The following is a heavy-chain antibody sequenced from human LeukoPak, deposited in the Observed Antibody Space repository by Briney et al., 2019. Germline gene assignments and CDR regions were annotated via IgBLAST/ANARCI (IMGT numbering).Heavy chain of an antibody. D-gene: IGHD1-1*01. V-gene: IGHV3-23*01. CDR2: ISGSGGDR. J-gene: IGHJ3*02. CDR1: GFTFSSYA. CDR3: ARGIAMTTLNALDI. Sequence: GGSLRLSCAGSGFTFSSYAMSWVRQAPGKGLEWVSAISGSGGDRYYADSVKGRFTISRDNSKNTLYLQMNSLRAEDTAVYYCARGIAMTTLNALDIWGQGTMVTVSS.